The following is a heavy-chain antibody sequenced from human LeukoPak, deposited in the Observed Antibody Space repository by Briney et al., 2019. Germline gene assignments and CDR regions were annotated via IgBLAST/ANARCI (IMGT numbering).Heavy chain of an antibody. CDR1: GFTFGSHA. D-gene: IGHD3-10*01. V-gene: IGHV3-23*01. J-gene: IGHJ4*02. CDR2: ISSGGGTT. Sequence: GGSLRLSCAASGFTFGSHAMSWVRQAPGKGLEWVSRISSGGGTTDYTDSVKGRFTISRDTSKNTLYLQMNSLRAEDTAVYYCAKDRSGSGYFDYWGQGTLVTVSS. CDR3: AKDRSGSGYFDY.